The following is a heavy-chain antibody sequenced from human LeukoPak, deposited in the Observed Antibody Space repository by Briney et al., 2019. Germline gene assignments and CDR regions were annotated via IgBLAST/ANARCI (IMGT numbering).Heavy chain of an antibody. Sequence: GGSLRLSCAASGFTFSSYAMSWVRQAPGKGLEWVSAISGSGGSTYYADSVKGRFTVSRDNSKNTLYLQMSSLRADDTAVYYCAKGGYCSSTSCPADYWGQGTLVTVSS. CDR2: ISGSGGST. CDR3: AKGGYCSSTSCPADY. J-gene: IGHJ4*02. CDR1: GFTFSSYA. V-gene: IGHV3-23*01. D-gene: IGHD2-2*01.